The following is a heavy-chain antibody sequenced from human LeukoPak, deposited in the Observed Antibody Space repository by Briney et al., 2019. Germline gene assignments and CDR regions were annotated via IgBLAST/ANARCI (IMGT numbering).Heavy chain of an antibody. V-gene: IGHV1-24*01. Sequence: ASVKVSCKVSGYTLTELSMHWVRQAPGKGLEWRGGFDPEDGETIYAQKFQGRVTMTEDTSTDTAYMELSSLRSEDTAVYYCATGGYDYYDSSGYYYLDYWGQGTLVTVSS. CDR3: ATGGYDYYDSSGYYYLDY. D-gene: IGHD3-22*01. J-gene: IGHJ4*02. CDR1: GYTLTELS. CDR2: FDPEDGET.